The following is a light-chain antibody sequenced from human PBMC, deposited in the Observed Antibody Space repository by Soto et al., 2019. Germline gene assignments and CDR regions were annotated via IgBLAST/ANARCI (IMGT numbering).Light chain of an antibody. CDR2: AAS. V-gene: IGKV1-12*01. CDR3: QQSNSYPIT. CDR1: QGISSW. J-gene: IGKJ5*01. Sequence: DIQMTQSPSSVSASVGDRVTITCRASQGISSWLAWYQQKPGKAPNLLIYAASSLESGVPSRFSGSGSGTDFTLTISRPQPEDFATYHCQQSNSYPITFGQGTRLEIK.